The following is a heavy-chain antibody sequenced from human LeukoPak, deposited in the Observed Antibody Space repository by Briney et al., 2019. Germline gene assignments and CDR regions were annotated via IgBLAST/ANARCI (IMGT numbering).Heavy chain of an antibody. D-gene: IGHD6-19*01. V-gene: IGHV4-39*07. Sequence: SETLSLTCTVSSGSISNGGYYWVWIRQPPGKGLEWIGSIYYSVTSYYNPSLTSRVTISVDTSNNQFSLKLSSVTAADTAVYYCARAVMVAVAGGRFDYWGQGTLVTVSS. CDR3: ARAVMVAVAGGRFDY. CDR2: IYYSVTS. CDR1: SGSISNGGYY. J-gene: IGHJ4*02.